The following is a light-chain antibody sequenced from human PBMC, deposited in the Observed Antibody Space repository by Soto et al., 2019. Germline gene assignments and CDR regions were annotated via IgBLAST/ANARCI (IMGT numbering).Light chain of an antibody. V-gene: IGKV1-8*01. CDR3: QQLFDSPIT. J-gene: IGKJ5*01. CDR1: QGISSY. Sequence: AILMTQSPSSLSASTGDRVTITCRASQGISSYLAWYQVKPGKAPKLLIYAASTLESGVPSRFSATVSGTEFSLTITSLQPEDFATYYCQQLFDSPITFGQGTRLENK. CDR2: AAS.